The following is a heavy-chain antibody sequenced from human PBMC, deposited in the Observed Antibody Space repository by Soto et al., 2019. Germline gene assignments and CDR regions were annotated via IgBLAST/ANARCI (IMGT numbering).Heavy chain of an antibody. D-gene: IGHD6-19*01. V-gene: IGHV4-59*12. CDR2: IYYSGST. Sequence: SETLSLTCTVSGGSISPYYWSWIRQPPGKGLEWIGYIYYSGSTYYNPSLKSRVTISVDTSKNQFSLKLSSVTAADTAVYYCARLSEQWLVPGSGWFDPWGQGTLVTVSS. CDR1: GGSISPYY. CDR3: ARLSEQWLVPGSGWFDP. J-gene: IGHJ5*02.